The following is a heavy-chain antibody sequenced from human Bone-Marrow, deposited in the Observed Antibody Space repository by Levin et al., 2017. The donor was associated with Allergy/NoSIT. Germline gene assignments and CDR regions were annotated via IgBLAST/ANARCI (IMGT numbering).Heavy chain of an antibody. CDR1: GFTFSSYG. D-gene: IGHD6-19*01. V-gene: IGHV3-64D*06. CDR2: ISDSGRNT. J-gene: IGHJ4*02. Sequence: GGSLRLSCSASGFTFSSYGMHWVRQAPGKGLEYVSSISDSGRNTYYADSVRGRFTISRDNSQNTLYLQMSSLRTEDTAVYYCVKVQAPYSSGPYDYWGQGTLVTVSS. CDR3: VKVQAPYSSGPYDY.